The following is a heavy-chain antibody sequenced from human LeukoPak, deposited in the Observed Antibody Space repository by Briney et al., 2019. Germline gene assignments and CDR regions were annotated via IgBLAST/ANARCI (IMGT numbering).Heavy chain of an antibody. CDR3: ARTLNYYDSSPTDY. CDR2: INAYNGDT. D-gene: IGHD3-22*01. Sequence: ASVKVSCKASNYTFTSYGISWVRQAPGQGLEWMAWINAYNGDTNYAQKFQGRVTLTTDTSTSTAYMELSSLRSEDTAVYYCARTLNYYDSSPTDYWGQGTLVTVSS. V-gene: IGHV1-18*01. CDR1: NYTFTSYG. J-gene: IGHJ4*02.